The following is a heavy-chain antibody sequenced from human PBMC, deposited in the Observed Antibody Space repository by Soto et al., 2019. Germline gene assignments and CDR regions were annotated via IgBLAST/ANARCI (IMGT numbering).Heavy chain of an antibody. CDR2: MSGYNGNT. CDR3: ARDEVPAANWLDR. D-gene: IGHD2-2*01. J-gene: IGHJ5*02. CDR1: GYIFANYG. Sequence: ASLKVSCKASGYIFANYGITWVRQAPGQGLEWMGWMSGYNGNTKYAQNLQGRVTMTSDTSTTTAYMELRNLRSDDTAVYYCARDEVPAANWLDRWGQGTLVTVSS. V-gene: IGHV1-18*01.